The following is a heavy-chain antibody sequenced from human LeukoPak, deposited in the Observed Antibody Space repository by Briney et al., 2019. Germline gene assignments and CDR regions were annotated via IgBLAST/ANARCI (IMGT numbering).Heavy chain of an antibody. D-gene: IGHD3-3*01. CDR1: GFTFSSYW. V-gene: IGHV3-7*01. J-gene: IGHJ5*02. CDR2: IKQDGSEK. Sequence: GGSLRLSCAASGFTFSSYWMSWVRQAPGRGREWVANIKQDGSEKYYVDSVKGRFTISRDNAKNSLDLQMNSLRVEDTAVYYCAKHYDFWSGYGSNWFDPWGQGTLVTVSS. CDR3: AKHYDFWSGYGSNWFDP.